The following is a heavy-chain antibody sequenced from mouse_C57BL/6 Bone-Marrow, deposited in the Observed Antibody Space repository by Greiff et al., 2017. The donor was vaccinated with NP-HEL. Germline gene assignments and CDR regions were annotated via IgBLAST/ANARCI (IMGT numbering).Heavy chain of an antibody. J-gene: IGHJ2*01. CDR2: IDPSDSYT. CDR3: ARSGSIYYGNLYYFDC. Sequence: QVQLQQSGAELVMPGASVKLSCKASGYTFTSYWMQWVKQRPGQGLEWIGEIDPSDSYTNYNQKFKGKATLTVDKSSSTAYMQLSSLTSEDSAVYYCARSGSIYYGNLYYFDCWGQGTTLTVSS. D-gene: IGHD2-1*01. V-gene: IGHV1-50*01. CDR1: GYTFTSYW.